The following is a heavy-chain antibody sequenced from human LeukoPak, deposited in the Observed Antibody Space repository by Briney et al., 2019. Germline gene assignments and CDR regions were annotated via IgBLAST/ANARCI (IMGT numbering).Heavy chain of an antibody. CDR2: IYHSGST. CDR1: GGSISSSNW. CDR3: AGGATSEDTAIVTGY. J-gene: IGHJ4*02. V-gene: IGHV4-4*02. D-gene: IGHD5-18*01. Sequence: SGTLSLTCAVSGGSISSSNWWSWVRQPPGKGLEWIGEIYHSGSTNYNPSLKSRVTISVDKSKNQFSLKLSSVTAADTAVYHCAGGATSEDTAIVTGYWGQGTLVTVSS.